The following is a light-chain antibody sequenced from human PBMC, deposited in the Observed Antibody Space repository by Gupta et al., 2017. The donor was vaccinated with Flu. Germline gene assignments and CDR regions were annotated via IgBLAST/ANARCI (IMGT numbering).Light chain of an antibody. V-gene: IGLV1-40*01. CDR2: GND. J-gene: IGLJ1*01. Sequence: VTISSTGRRTNLGANCDVNWYQQLPGTAPKLLIYGNDNRPSGVPDRISGSKYDTSASLAITGLQAGEEAEYYCQSYDSSRSGYVFGTGTKFTVL. CDR1: RTNLGANCD. CDR3: QSYDSSRSGYV.